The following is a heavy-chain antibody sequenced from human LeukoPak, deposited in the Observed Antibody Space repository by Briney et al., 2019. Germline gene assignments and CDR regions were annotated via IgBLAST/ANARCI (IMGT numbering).Heavy chain of an antibody. Sequence: PGRSLRLSCAASGFTFSSYGMHWVRQAPGKGLEWVAVISFDGSNKYYTDSVKGRFTISRDNSKNTLYLQMNSLRAEDTAVYYCAKDRLGFRIDYYFDYWGQGTLVTVSS. CDR1: GFTFSSYG. CDR3: AKDRLGFRIDYYFDY. V-gene: IGHV3-30*18. CDR2: ISFDGSNK. D-gene: IGHD3-16*01. J-gene: IGHJ4*02.